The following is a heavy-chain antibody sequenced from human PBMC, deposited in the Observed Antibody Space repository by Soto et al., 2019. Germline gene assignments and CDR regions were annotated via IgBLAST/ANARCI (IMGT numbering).Heavy chain of an antibody. J-gene: IGHJ6*02. CDR1: GFTVSSNY. D-gene: IGHD1-26*01. V-gene: IGHV3-66*01. CDR2: IYSGGST. Sequence: EVQLVESGGGLVQPGGSLRLSCAASGFTVSSNYMSWVRQAPGKGLEWVSVIYSGGSTYYADSVKGRFTISRDNSKNTLYLQMNSLRAEDTAVYYCARDREMSYGGVDYYYGMDVWGQGTTVTVSS. CDR3: ARDREMSYGGVDYYYGMDV.